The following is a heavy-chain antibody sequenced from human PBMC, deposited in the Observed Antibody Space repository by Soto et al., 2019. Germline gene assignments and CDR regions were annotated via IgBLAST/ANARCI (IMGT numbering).Heavy chain of an antibody. J-gene: IGHJ3*02. CDR3: ARPTSTDLRDPFDI. CDR2: IYYSGST. Sequence: SEALSLTCTVSGGSINSGDYYWSWIRQPPGKGLEWIGYIYYSGSTYYNPSLKSRLTISLDTSKNQFSLKLNSMTAADTAVYYCARPTSTDLRDPFDIWGQGIMVTVSS. CDR1: GGSINSGDYY. V-gene: IGHV4-30-4*01. D-gene: IGHD4-17*01.